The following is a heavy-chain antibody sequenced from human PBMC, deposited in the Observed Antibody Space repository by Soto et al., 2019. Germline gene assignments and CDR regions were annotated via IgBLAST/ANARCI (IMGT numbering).Heavy chain of an antibody. Sequence: SETLSLTCPVSGGSVKSCDYYWSWIRQPPGKGLEWIGYIYYSGSTYHNPSLKSRINISLDTSKNQFSLKVNSLTAADTAVYYCATVPTYYYDGGAFDYWGQGTLVT. CDR3: ATVPTYYYDGGAFDY. CDR1: GGSVKSCDYY. V-gene: IGHV4-30-4*01. CDR2: IYYSGST. D-gene: IGHD3-10*02. J-gene: IGHJ4*02.